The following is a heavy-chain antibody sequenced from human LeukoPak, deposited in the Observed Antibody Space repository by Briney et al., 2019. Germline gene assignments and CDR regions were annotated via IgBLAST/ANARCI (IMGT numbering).Heavy chain of an antibody. V-gene: IGHV1-69*05. CDR1: GGTFSSYA. CDR2: IIPIFGTA. Sequence: GSSVKVSCKASGGTFSSYAISWVRQAPGQGLEWMGRIIPIFGTANYAQKFQGRVTITTDESTSTAYMELSSLRSVDTAVYYCARGKLGYYDAFDIWGQGTMVTVSS. J-gene: IGHJ3*02. D-gene: IGHD3-22*01. CDR3: ARGKLGYYDAFDI.